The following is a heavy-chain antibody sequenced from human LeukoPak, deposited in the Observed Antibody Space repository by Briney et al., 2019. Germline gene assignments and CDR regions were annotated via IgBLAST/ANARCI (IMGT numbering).Heavy chain of an antibody. Sequence: GGSLRLSCAASGFTFDDYTMHWVRQAPGKGLEWVSLISWDVGSTYYADSVKGRFTISRDNSKNSLYLQMNSLRTEDTALYYCAKSTARLVSDYYYYMDVWGKGTTVTVSS. CDR2: ISWDVGST. CDR3: AKSTARLVSDYYYYMDV. D-gene: IGHD6-6*01. J-gene: IGHJ6*03. CDR1: GFTFDDYT. V-gene: IGHV3-43*01.